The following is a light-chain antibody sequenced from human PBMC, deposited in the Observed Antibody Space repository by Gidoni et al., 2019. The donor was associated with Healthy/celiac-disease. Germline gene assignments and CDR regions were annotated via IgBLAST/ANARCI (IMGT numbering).Light chain of an antibody. V-gene: IGKV3-20*01. J-gene: IGKJ2*01. CDR1: QRVSSSY. CDR3: QQYGSSPRYT. Sequence: IVLTQTPDTLSLSPGERATLSCRASQRVSSSYLAWYQQKPGQAPRLLIYGASSRATGIPDRFSGSGSGTDFTLTISRLEPEDFAVYYCQQYGSSPRYTFGQGTKLEIK. CDR2: GAS.